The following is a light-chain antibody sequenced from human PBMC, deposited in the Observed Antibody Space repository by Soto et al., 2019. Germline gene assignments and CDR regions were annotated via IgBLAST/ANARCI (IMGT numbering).Light chain of an antibody. CDR3: QQFNNWPRT. V-gene: IGKV3-15*01. Sequence: EIAVTQSPATLSVSPGERATLSCRASQSVSSKLAWYQQKPGQAPRLLIYDASTRATGIPARFSGSGSGTEFTLTISSLQPEDFAVYYCQQFNNWPRTFGQGTKVEIK. CDR1: QSVSSK. J-gene: IGKJ1*01. CDR2: DAS.